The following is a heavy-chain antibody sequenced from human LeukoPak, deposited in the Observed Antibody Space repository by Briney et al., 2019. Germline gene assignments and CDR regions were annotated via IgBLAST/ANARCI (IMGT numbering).Heavy chain of an antibody. D-gene: IGHD3/OR15-3a*01. CDR1: GGSISTSNYY. CDR2: IFYSGST. Sequence: SETLSLTCTVSGGSISTSNYYWGWIRQPPGKGLEWIGNIFYSGSTYYNASLKSQVSISIDTSKNQYSLRLTSVTAADTAVYYCARQTGSGLFILPGGQGTLVTVSS. CDR3: ARQTGSGLFILP. V-gene: IGHV4-39*01. J-gene: IGHJ4*02.